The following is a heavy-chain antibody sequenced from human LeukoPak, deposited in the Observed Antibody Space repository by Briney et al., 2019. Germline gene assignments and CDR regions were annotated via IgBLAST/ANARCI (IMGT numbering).Heavy chain of an antibody. Sequence: PSETLSLTCTVSGGSISSYYWSWIRQPAGKGPERIGRIYTSGSTNYNPSLKSRVTMSVDTSKNQFSLKLSSVTAADTAVYYCARGPPTVTTHYYYYGMDVWGQGTTVTVSS. D-gene: IGHD4-17*01. J-gene: IGHJ6*02. CDR1: GGSISSYY. V-gene: IGHV4-4*07. CDR3: ARGPPTVTTHYYYYGMDV. CDR2: IYTSGST.